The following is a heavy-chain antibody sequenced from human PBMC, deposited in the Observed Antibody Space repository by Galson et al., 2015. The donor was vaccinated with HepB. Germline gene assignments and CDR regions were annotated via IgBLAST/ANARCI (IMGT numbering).Heavy chain of an antibody. V-gene: IGHV3-49*04. CDR1: GFTFRDYA. Sequence: SLRLSCAGSGFTFRDYAVAWVRQAPGKGLEWVGSIRSGNYGGTRETAASVRGRFTILRDDSKSLAYLQMSSLKTEDTALYYCTRAPARRSYHSGWAGIMDYFDSWGQGTLVTVSS. CDR2: IRSGNYGGTR. CDR3: TRAPARRSYHSGWAGIMDYFDS. J-gene: IGHJ4*02. D-gene: IGHD6-19*01.